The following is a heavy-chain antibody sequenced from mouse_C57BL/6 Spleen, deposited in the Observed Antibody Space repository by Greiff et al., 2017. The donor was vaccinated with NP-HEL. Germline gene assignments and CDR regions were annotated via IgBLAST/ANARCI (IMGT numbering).Heavy chain of an antibody. CDR2: ISDGGSYT. CDR3: ARKGELVAWFAY. J-gene: IGHJ3*01. D-gene: IGHD2-2*01. V-gene: IGHV5-4*03. Sequence: EVKLVESGGGLVKPGGSLKLSCAASGFTFSSYAMSWVRQTPEKRLEWVATISDGGSYTYYPDNVKGRFPISRDNAKNNLYLQMSHLRSEDTAMYYCARKGELVAWFAYWGQGTLVTVSA. CDR1: GFTFSSYA.